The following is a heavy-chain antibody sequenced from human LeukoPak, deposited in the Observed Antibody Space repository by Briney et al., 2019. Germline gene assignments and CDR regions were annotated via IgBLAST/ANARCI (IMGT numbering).Heavy chain of an antibody. CDR1: GGTFSSYA. V-gene: IGHV1-69*01. Sequence: SVKVFCKASGGTFSSYAISWVRQAPGQGLEWTGGIIPIFGTANYAQKFQGRVTITADESTSTAYMELSSLRSEDTAVYYCARIAAAGTPPRYWGQGTLVTVSS. CDR3: ARIAAAGTPPRY. CDR2: IIPIFGTA. D-gene: IGHD6-13*01. J-gene: IGHJ4*02.